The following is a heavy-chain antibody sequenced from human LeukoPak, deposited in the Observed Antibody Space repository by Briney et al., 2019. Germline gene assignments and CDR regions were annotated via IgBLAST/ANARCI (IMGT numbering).Heavy chain of an antibody. V-gene: IGHV4-34*01. CDR2: INHSGST. D-gene: IGHD6-13*01. J-gene: IGHJ5*02. Sequence: PSETLSLTCAVYGGSFSGYYWSWIRQPPGKGLEWIGEINHSGSTNYNPSLKSRVTISVNTSKNQFSLKLSSVTAADTAVYYCARKGYSISWYSPWGQGTLVTVSS. CDR1: GGSFSGYY. CDR3: ARKGYSISWYSP.